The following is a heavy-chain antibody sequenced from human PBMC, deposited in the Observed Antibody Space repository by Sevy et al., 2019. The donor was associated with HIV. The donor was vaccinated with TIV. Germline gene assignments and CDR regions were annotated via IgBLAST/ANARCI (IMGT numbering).Heavy chain of an antibody. V-gene: IGHV3-21*01. CDR1: GFTFSSYS. Sequence: GSLRLSCAASGFTFSSYSMNWVRQAPGKGLEWVSSISSSSSYIYYADSVKGRFTISRDNAKNSLYLQMNSLRAEDTAVYYCARGRGSCPCHYYYYGMDVWGQGTTVTVSS. D-gene: IGHD2-15*01. CDR2: ISSSSSYI. CDR3: ARGRGSCPCHYYYYGMDV. J-gene: IGHJ6*02.